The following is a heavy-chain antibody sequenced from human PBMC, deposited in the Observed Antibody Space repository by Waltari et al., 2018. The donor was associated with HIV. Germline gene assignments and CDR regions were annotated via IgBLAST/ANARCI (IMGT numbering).Heavy chain of an antibody. CDR2: VSGSGANS. CDR3: AKAYYENTAYYYDF. Sequence: EVQLFESGGGLVQPGGSRRLLCAASGFASLSYAITWAGQSLERGLEWVAAVSGSGANSFYADSVKGRFTISRDNSKNTVFLQMNSLRAADTAIYYCAKAYYENTAYYYDFWGRGTRVTVSS. D-gene: IGHD3-22*01. J-gene: IGHJ4*02. V-gene: IGHV3-23*01. CDR1: GFASLSYA.